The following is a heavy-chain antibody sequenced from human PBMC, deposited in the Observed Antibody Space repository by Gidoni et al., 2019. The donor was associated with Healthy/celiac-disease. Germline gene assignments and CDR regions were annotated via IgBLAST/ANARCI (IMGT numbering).Heavy chain of an antibody. CDR1: GYSFTTYW. V-gene: IGHV5-51*01. J-gene: IGHJ4*02. CDR2: IYPGDSDT. CDR3: ARTSGSYYFTHLDY. Sequence: EVQLVQSGAEVKKPGESLKISCKASGYSFTTYWNGWVRQMPGKGLEWMGMIYPGDSDTQYIPSFQGQVTISADKSISTAHLQWSSLKASDTAMYYCARTSGSYYFTHLDYWGQGTLVTASS. D-gene: IGHD3-10*01.